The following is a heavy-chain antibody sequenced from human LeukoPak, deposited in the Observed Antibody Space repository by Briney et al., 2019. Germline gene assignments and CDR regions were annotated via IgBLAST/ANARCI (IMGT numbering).Heavy chain of an antibody. D-gene: IGHD2-2*01. CDR3: ARDQYCTSTGCYPYFHY. CDR1: GYTFTGYY. J-gene: IGHJ4*02. V-gene: IGHV1-2*02. Sequence: ASVKVSCKASGYTFTGYYIHWVRQAPGQGLEWMGSINPNSGVTNYAQKFQGRVTMTRDTSISTAYMELSSLISDGTAVYYCARDQYCTSTGCYPYFHYWGQGTLVTVSS. CDR2: INPNSGVT.